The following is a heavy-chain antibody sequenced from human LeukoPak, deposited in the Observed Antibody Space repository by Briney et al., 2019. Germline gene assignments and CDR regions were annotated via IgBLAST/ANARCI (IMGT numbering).Heavy chain of an antibody. D-gene: IGHD3-3*01. V-gene: IGHV4-61*02. CDR2: IYTSGST. J-gene: IGHJ6*03. CDR1: RRSISIDRYD. CDR3: ARDQGETVRSGYSDPIPLYYYYMDV. Sequence: SQALFLTCSLTRRSISIDRYDSSWIRQPAGKGLDWIWRIYTSGSTNYNPSLKRRITISVDTSKNQFSLKLSSVTAADTAVYYCARDQGETVRSGYSDPIPLYYYYMDVWGKGNTVTVSS.